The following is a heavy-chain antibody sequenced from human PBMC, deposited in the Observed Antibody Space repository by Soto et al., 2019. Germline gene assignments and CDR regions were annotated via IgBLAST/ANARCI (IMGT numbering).Heavy chain of an antibody. CDR2: INVYNGNT. J-gene: IGHJ4*02. D-gene: IGHD6-19*01. CDR1: GYTFTNYG. Sequence: ASVKVSCKASGYTFTNYGISWVRQAPGQGLEWMGWINVYNGNTKYAQKNQGRDTMTTDTSTSTAYKKLRSLRSEDTAVYYCAREAVSGRTGFDYWGQGTLVTVSS. CDR3: AREAVSGRTGFDY. V-gene: IGHV1-18*01.